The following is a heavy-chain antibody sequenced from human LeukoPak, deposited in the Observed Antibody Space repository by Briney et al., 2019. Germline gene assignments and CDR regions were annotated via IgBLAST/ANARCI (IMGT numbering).Heavy chain of an antibody. Sequence: ASVKVSCKASGCTFTSYDINWVRQATGQGLEWMGCMNPNSGNTGYAQKFQGRVTMTRNTSISTAYMELSSLRSEDTAVYYCARVMDCSGGSCYSYYYGMDVWGQGTAVTVSS. J-gene: IGHJ6*02. CDR1: GCTFTSYD. CDR3: ARVMDCSGGSCYSYYYGMDV. CDR2: MNPNSGNT. V-gene: IGHV1-8*01. D-gene: IGHD2-15*01.